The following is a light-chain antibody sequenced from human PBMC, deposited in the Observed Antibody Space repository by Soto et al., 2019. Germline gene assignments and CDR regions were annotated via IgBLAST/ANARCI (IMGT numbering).Light chain of an antibody. CDR2: GAS. CDR3: QQYNNWHPVT. Sequence: EILLTQSPSTLALSPGERATLSCRASQSISASLAWYQQKPGQAPRLLIYGASTRATGIPARFSGSGSGTEFTLTISSLQSEDFAAYYCQQYNNWHPVTFGQGTKVDIK. V-gene: IGKV3-15*01. J-gene: IGKJ1*01. CDR1: QSISAS.